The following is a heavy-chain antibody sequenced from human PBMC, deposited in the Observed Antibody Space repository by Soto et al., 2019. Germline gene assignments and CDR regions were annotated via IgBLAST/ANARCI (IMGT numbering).Heavy chain of an antibody. CDR1: GYTFTSYY. Sequence: QVQLVQSGAEVKKPGASVKVSCKASGYTFTSYYMHWVRQAPGQGLEWMGIINPSGGSTSYAQKFQGRVTMTRDTSTSTVYMELSSLRSEDTAVYYCARIAAAGTSFVWFDPWGQGTLVTVSS. CDR2: INPSGGST. CDR3: ARIAAAGTSFVWFDP. V-gene: IGHV1-46*03. D-gene: IGHD6-13*01. J-gene: IGHJ5*02.